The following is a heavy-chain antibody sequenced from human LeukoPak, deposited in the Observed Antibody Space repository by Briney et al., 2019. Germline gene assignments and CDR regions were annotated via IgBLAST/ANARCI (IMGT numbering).Heavy chain of an antibody. Sequence: GGSLRLSCAASGFTFSSYAMHWVRQAPGKGLEWVSVIYSGGSTYYADSVKGRFTISRDNSKNTLYLQMNSLRAEDTAVYYCATDHDYWGQGTLVTVSS. CDR2: IYSGGST. CDR1: GFTFSSYA. V-gene: IGHV3-53*01. J-gene: IGHJ4*02. CDR3: ATDHDY.